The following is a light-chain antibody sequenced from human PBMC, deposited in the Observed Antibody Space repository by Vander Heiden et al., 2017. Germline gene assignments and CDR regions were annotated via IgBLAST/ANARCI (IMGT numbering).Light chain of an antibody. V-gene: IGLV1-51*01. Sequence: VLTQPPSVSAAPGQRVTIASSGGSSNIGNDYVYWCQHFPGTAPKLVIYETNKRPSGIPDRFSGAKSGTSATLGITGLQTGEEADYYCATCDNSLTVGIFGGGTKLTVL. CDR2: ETN. CDR3: ATCDNSLTVGI. J-gene: IGLJ2*01. CDR1: SSNIGNDY.